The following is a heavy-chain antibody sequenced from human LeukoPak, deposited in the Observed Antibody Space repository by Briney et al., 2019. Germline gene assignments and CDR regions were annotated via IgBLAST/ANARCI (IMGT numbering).Heavy chain of an antibody. V-gene: IGHV6-1*01. Sequence: SQTLSLTCAISGDSVSNNRAAWNWIRQSPSRGLEWLRRTYYRSKWYNDYAVSVKSRITINPDTSKNQFSLQVNSVTPEDTAVYYCARAPTPIIAVAGSFDYWGQGTLVTVSS. D-gene: IGHD6-19*01. CDR3: ARAPTPIIAVAGSFDY. J-gene: IGHJ4*02. CDR1: GDSVSNNRAA. CDR2: TYYRSKWYN.